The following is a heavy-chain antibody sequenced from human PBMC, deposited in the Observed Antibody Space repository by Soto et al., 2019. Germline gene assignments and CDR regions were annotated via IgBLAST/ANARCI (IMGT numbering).Heavy chain of an antibody. J-gene: IGHJ6*02. CDR1: GYTFTGYY. V-gene: IGHV1-2*04. CDR3: ARGEVVGHVQYYYYYGMDV. Sequence: ASVKVSCKASGYTFTGYYMHWVRQAPGQGLEWMGWINPNSGGTNYAQKFQGWVTMTRDTSISTAYMELSRLRSDDTAVYYCARGEVVGHVQYYYYYGMDVWGQGTTVTVSS. CDR2: INPNSGGT. D-gene: IGHD2-15*01.